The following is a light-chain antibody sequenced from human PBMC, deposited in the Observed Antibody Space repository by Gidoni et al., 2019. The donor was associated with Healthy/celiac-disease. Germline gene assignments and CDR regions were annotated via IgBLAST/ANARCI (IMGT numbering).Light chain of an antibody. V-gene: IGKV3-20*01. CDR3: QQYGSSRRT. Sequence: DIVLTQSPGTLSLSPGERATLSCRASQSVSSSYLAWYQQKPGQAPRLLIYGASSRATGIPDRFSGRGSGTDFTLTISRLEPEDFAVYYCQQYGSSRRTFGQGTKVESK. CDR1: QSVSSSY. CDR2: GAS. J-gene: IGKJ1*01.